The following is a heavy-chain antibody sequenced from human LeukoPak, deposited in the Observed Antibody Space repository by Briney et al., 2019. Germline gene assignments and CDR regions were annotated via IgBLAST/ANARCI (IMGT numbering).Heavy chain of an antibody. V-gene: IGHV1-18*01. CDR1: GYTFTSYG. D-gene: IGHD3-16*02. CDR3: ARDRPLYDYVWGSYLPFDY. CDR2: ISAYNGNT. J-gene: IGHJ4*02. Sequence: ASVKVSCKASGYTFTSYGISWVRRAPGQGLEWMGWISAYNGNTNYAQKLQGRVTMTTDTSTSTAYMELRSLRSDDTAVYYCARDRPLYDYVWGSYLPFDYWGQGTLVTVSS.